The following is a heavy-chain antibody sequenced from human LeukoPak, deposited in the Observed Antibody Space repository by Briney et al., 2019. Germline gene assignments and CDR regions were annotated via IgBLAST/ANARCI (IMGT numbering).Heavy chain of an antibody. J-gene: IGHJ5*02. D-gene: IGHD3-3*01. CDR2: ISSSSSYI. Sequence: GGSLRLSCAASGFTFSSYSMNWVRQAPGKGLEWVSSISSSSSYIYYADSVKGRFTISRDNAKNSLYLQMNSLRAEDTAVYYCARESFTLFGVIITWGQGTLVTVSS. V-gene: IGHV3-21*01. CDR1: GFTFSSYS. CDR3: ARESFTLFGVIIT.